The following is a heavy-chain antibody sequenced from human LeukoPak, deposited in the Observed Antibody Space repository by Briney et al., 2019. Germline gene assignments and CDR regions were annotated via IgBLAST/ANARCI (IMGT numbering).Heavy chain of an antibody. D-gene: IGHD1-1*01. CDR2: IRSEGSDT. Sequence: PGGSLRLSCAASTLTFSIFGMHWVRQAPDKGLVWVTFIRSEGSDTYYADSVEGRFTISRDNSMNTLYLKMNSLRPEDTAGYYCEKDKGVRYFDYWGQGTLVTVSS. CDR3: EKDKGVRYFDY. J-gene: IGHJ4*02. CDR1: TLTFSIFG. V-gene: IGHV3-30*02.